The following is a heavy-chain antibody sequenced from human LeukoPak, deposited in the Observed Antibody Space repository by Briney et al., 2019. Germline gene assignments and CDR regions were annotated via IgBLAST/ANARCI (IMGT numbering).Heavy chain of an antibody. Sequence: GASVKVSCKAYVYTFTGYYMHWVRQDPGQGLEWMGWINPNSGGTNYAQKFQGRVTMTRDTSISTAYMELSRLRSDDTAVYYCARDQIAVAVLYMDVWGKGTTVTVSS. CDR1: VYTFTGYY. V-gene: IGHV1-2*02. D-gene: IGHD6-19*01. CDR2: INPNSGGT. J-gene: IGHJ6*03. CDR3: ARDQIAVAVLYMDV.